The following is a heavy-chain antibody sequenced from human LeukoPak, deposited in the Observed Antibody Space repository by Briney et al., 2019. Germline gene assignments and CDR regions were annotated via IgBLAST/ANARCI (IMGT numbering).Heavy chain of an antibody. CDR2: IGTAGDT. J-gene: IGHJ6*02. D-gene: IGHD2-15*01. V-gene: IGHV3-13*04. Sequence: GGSLRLSCAASGFTFSSYDMHWVRQATGKGLEWVSAIGTAGDTYYPGSVKGRFTISRENAKNSLYLQMNSLGAGDTAVYYCARGWSAVYGMDVWGQGTTVTVSS. CDR3: ARGWSAVYGMDV. CDR1: GFTFSSYD.